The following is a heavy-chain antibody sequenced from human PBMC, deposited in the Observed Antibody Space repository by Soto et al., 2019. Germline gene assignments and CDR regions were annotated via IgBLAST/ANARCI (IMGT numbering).Heavy chain of an antibody. CDR3: AKDLASMVVPAAMLYDA. V-gene: IGHV3-30*18. J-gene: IGHJ5*02. D-gene: IGHD2-2*01. Sequence: QVQLVESGGGVVQPGRSLRLSCAASGFTFSSYGMHWVRQAPGKGLEWVAVISYDGSNKYYADSVKGRFTISRDNSKNTLYLQMNSLRAEDTAVYYCAKDLASMVVPAAMLYDAWGQGTLVTVSS. CDR2: ISYDGSNK. CDR1: GFTFSSYG.